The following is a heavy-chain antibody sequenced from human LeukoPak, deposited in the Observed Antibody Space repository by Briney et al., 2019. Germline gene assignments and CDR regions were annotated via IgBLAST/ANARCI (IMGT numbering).Heavy chain of an antibody. D-gene: IGHD7-27*01. CDR1: GDSVSSKSVS. J-gene: IGHJ4*02. Sequence: SQTLSLTCAISGDSVSSKSVSWNWVRQSPSRGLEYLGRTRYRSTWITFYSLSVQGRITINADTSRNQVSLRLNSVTPEDTALYYCVRDFNWAFDYWGQGTLVTVSS. CDR2: TRYRSTWIT. V-gene: IGHV6-1*01. CDR3: VRDFNWAFDY.